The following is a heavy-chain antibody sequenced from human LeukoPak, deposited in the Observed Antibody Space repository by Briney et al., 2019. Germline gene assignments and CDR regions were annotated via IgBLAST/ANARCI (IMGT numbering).Heavy chain of an antibody. CDR3: ARVDSSWSFDY. D-gene: IGHD6-13*01. Sequence: GGSLRLSCAASGFTFSSYSMNWVRQAPGKGLEWVSYISSSSSTIYYADSVKGRFTISRDNAKNSLYLQMNSLRAEHTAVYYCARVDSSWSFDYWGQGTLVTVSS. CDR1: GFTFSSYS. J-gene: IGHJ4*02. CDR2: ISSSSSTI. V-gene: IGHV3-48*01.